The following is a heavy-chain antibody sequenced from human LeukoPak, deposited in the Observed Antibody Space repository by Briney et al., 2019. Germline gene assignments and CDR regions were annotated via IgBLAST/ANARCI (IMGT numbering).Heavy chain of an antibody. CDR3: ARRPLLAAATYDF. CDR2: IRYSGSDT. D-gene: IGHD2-15*01. V-gene: IGHV3-23*01. J-gene: IGHJ4*02. Sequence: GGSLRLSCAASGFTFSSYAMSWVRQAPGKGLEWVSLIRYSGSDTYYADSVKGRFTISRDNSKNTLYLQMNSLRAEDTAVYFCARRPLLAAATYDFWGQGTLVTVSS. CDR1: GFTFSSYA.